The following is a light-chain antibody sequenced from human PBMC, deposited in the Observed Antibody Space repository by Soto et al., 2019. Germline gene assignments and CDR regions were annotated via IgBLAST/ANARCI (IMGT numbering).Light chain of an antibody. J-gene: IGKJ5*01. CDR2: DAS. Sequence: EIVSTSSPDTLPLSPGEIARLFFRASQSIRSERLAWYQQKPGQAPRLVIFDASNRASGMPERFSGSGSGTDFTLTIARLEPEDFAVYYCQEYDGAPVTFGLGTRLDIK. CDR3: QEYDGAPVT. V-gene: IGKV3-20*01. CDR1: QSIRSER.